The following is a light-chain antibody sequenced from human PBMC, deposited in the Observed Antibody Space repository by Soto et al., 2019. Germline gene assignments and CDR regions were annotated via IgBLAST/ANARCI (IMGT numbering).Light chain of an antibody. Sequence: QSVLTQPASVSGSPGQSITISCTGTSSDVGGYNYVSWYLHHPGKAPKLMIYEVSNRPSGVSNRFSGSKSGNTASLTISGRQADDEADYYCSSYTSSSRYVFGTGTKLTVL. CDR1: SSDVGGYNY. CDR3: SSYTSSSRYV. CDR2: EVS. J-gene: IGLJ1*01. V-gene: IGLV2-14*01.